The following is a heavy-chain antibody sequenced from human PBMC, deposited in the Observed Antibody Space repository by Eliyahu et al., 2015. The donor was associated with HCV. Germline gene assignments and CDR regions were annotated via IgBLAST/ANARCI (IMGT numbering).Heavy chain of an antibody. CDR3: ASAVNYVAFDL. J-gene: IGHJ3*01. CDR1: GFTFKNYE. CDR2: ISSSGSNI. Sequence: DVQLLESGGALVQPGGSLXLSCXASGFTFKNYEMHWVRQAPGKGPEWVSYISSSGSNIYYAASVKGRFTISRDNSRDSLYLQMNSLRVEDTALYYCASAVNYVAFDLWGQGTMVTVS. D-gene: IGHD3-16*01. V-gene: IGHV3-48*03.